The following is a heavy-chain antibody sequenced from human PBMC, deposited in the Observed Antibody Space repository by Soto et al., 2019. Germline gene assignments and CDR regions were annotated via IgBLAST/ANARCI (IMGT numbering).Heavy chain of an antibody. CDR2: ISSSGSYI. J-gene: IGHJ6*02. CDR1: GFTFSSYS. V-gene: IGHV3-21*01. CDR3: ARDSLAAEDYYYYGMDV. D-gene: IGHD6-25*01. Sequence: GGPLRLSCAASGFTFSSYSMNWVRQAPGKGLEWVSSISSSGSYIYYADSVKGRFTISRDNAKNSLYLQMNSLRAEDTAVYYCARDSLAAEDYYYYGMDVWGQGTTVTVSS.